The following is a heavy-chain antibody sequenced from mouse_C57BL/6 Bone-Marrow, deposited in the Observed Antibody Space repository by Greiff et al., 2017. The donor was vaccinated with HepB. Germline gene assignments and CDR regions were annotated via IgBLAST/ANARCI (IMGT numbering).Heavy chain of an antibody. D-gene: IGHD1-1*01. CDR1: GYTFPSYW. CDR3: TRSIITTVVATSNV. V-gene: IGHV1-5*01. Sequence: QLQQSGTVLARPGASVKMSCKTSGYTFPSYWMHWVKQRPGQGLEWIGAIYPGNSDTSYNQKFKGKAKLTAVTSASTAYMGLSSLTNEDSAVYYCTRSIITTVVATSNVWGTGTTVTVSS. J-gene: IGHJ1*03. CDR2: IYPGNSDT.